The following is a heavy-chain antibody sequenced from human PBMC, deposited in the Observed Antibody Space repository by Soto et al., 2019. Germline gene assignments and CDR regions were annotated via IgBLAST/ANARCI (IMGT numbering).Heavy chain of an antibody. CDR3: ARDSGRSEGWFDP. D-gene: IGHD1-26*01. J-gene: IGHJ5*02. V-gene: IGHV3-64*01. CDR1: GLTFSTYG. Sequence: EVQLVESGGGLVQPGGSLRLSCTASGLTFSTYGMHWVRQAPGKGLDYVSGINSNGGSTYYANSVKGRFTVSRDNSKNTVYLQMGSLRDEDMAGYYCARDSGRSEGWFDPWGQGTRVTVSS. CDR2: INSNGGST.